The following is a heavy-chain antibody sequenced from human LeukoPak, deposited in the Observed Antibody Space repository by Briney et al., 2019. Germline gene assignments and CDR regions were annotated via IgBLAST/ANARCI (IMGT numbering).Heavy chain of an antibody. CDR3: ARMDCRSTSCSPFDY. D-gene: IGHD2-2*01. Sequence: RAGRSLRLSCAASGFTFSTYSMHWVRQAPGKGLEWVAVILYDGSNKYYADSVKGRFTASRDNSKDTLYLQMNSLRAEDTAAYYCARMDCRSTSCSPFDYWGQGTLVTVSS. CDR1: GFTFSTYS. J-gene: IGHJ4*02. V-gene: IGHV3-30*01. CDR2: ILYDGSNK.